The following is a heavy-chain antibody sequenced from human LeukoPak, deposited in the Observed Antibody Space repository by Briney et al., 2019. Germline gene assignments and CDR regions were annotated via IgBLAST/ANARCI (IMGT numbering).Heavy chain of an antibody. J-gene: IGHJ4*02. Sequence: PGGSLRPSCAASGFTFSSHAMSWVRPAPGKGLEWVSSISTSGVSTNYADSVKGRFTISRDNSKSMVYLQMNSLRAEDTAVYYCAKNTSGTYLDYWGQGILVTVSS. CDR3: AKNTSGTYLDY. CDR2: ISTSGVST. V-gene: IGHV3-23*01. D-gene: IGHD1-26*01. CDR1: GFTFSSHA.